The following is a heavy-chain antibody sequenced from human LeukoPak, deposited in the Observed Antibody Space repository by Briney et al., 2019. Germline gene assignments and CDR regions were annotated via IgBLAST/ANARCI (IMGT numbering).Heavy chain of an antibody. D-gene: IGHD2-2*01. V-gene: IGHV3-74*01. Sequence: GGSLRLSCAASGNYWMHWVRQAPGKGLVWVSHINRDGSWTSYADSVKGRFTISKDNAKNTVYLQMNNLRAEDTAVYYCVSFYETYWGRGTLVTVSS. CDR2: INRDGSWT. J-gene: IGHJ4*02. CDR1: GNYW. CDR3: VSFYETY.